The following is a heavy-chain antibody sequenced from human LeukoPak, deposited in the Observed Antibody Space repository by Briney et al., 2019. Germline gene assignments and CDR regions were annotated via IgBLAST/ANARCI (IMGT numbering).Heavy chain of an antibody. D-gene: IGHD3-9*01. J-gene: IGHJ2*01. CDR1: GFTFSSYA. CDR3: TKDQYDILSDGWYFDL. Sequence: GGSLRLSCAASGFTFSSYAMHWVRQAPGKGLEWVAVISYDGSNKYYADSVKGRFTISRDNSKNTLYLQMNSLRAEDRAVYYCTKDQYDILSDGWYFDLWGRGTLVTVTS. V-gene: IGHV3-30*04. CDR2: ISYDGSNK.